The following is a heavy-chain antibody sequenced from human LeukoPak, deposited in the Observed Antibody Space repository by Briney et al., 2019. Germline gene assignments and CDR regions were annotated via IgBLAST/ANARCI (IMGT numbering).Heavy chain of an antibody. CDR1: GGSISSGSYY. D-gene: IGHD6-13*01. CDR2: IYTSGST. CDR3: ARNGGPELKQQLVRWYFDY. V-gene: IGHV4-61*02. Sequence: SQTLSLTCTVSGGSISSGSYYWSWIRQPAGKGLEWIGRIYTSGSTNYNPSLKSRVTISVDRSKNQFSLKLSSVTAADTAVYYCARNGGPELKQQLVRWYFDYWGQGTLVTVSS. J-gene: IGHJ4*02.